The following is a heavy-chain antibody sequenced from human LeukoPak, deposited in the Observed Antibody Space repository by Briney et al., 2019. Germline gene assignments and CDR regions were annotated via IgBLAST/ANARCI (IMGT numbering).Heavy chain of an antibody. CDR1: GFTFSSYS. D-gene: IGHD6-19*01. V-gene: IGHV3-21*01. CDR3: ARDYSPIGGSGWYSDGFDY. CDR2: ISSSSSYI. Sequence: SGGSLRLSCAASGFTFSSYSMNWVRQAPGKGLEWVSSISSSSSYIYYADSVKGRFTISRDNAKNSLYLQMNSLRAEDTAVYYCARDYSPIGGSGWYSDGFDYWGQGTLVTVSS. J-gene: IGHJ4*02.